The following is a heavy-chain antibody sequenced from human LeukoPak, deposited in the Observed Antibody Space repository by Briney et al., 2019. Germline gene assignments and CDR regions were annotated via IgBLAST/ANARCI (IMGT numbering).Heavy chain of an antibody. Sequence: GGSLRLSCAASGLTFSSYSMTWVRQAPGKGLEWVSYISSSSSTIYYADSVKGRFTISRDNAKNSLYLQMNSLRAEDTAVYYCARGSSSWYPWGQGTLVTVSS. D-gene: IGHD6-13*01. J-gene: IGHJ5*02. V-gene: IGHV3-48*04. CDR3: ARGSSSWYP. CDR1: GLTFSSYS. CDR2: ISSSSSTI.